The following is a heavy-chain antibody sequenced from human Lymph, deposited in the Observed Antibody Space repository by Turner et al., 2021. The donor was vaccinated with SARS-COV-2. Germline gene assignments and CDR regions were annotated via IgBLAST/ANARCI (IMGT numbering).Heavy chain of an antibody. CDR1: GFAFSTYA. Sequence: QVQLVESGGGVVQPGRSLRLSCAASGFAFSTYAMHWVRQAPGKGLEWVAVISYDGSNKYYADAVKGRFTISRDNSKNTLYLQMNSLRAEDTAVYYCARGPGGNYGPYLDYWGQGTLVTVSS. V-gene: IGHV3-30-3*01. J-gene: IGHJ4*02. CDR3: ARGPGGNYGPYLDY. D-gene: IGHD3-10*01. CDR2: ISYDGSNK.